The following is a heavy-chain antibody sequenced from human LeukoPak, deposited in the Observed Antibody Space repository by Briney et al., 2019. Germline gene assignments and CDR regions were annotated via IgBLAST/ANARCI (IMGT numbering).Heavy chain of an antibody. Sequence: GGSLRLSCAVSGFTFSGYATSWVRQAPGKGLEWVSAISGSGGSTYYADSVKGRFTISRDNSKNTLYLQMNSLRAEDTAVYYCAKGNLRGPPPNIDYWGQGTLVTVSS. D-gene: IGHD5/OR15-5a*01. V-gene: IGHV3-23*01. CDR2: ISGSGGST. J-gene: IGHJ4*02. CDR3: AKGNLRGPPPNIDY. CDR1: GFTFSGYA.